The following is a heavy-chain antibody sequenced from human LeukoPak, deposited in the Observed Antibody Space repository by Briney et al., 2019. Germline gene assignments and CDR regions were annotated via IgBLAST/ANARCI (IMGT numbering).Heavy chain of an antibody. CDR1: GDSISNYY. Sequence: PSETLSLTCTVSGDSISNYYWSWIRQTPGKGLEWIRYIHTSGSTYYNPSLTRRVTISVDTSKNQFSLKLSSVTAADTAVYYCARGYYDTSAYSNPFDFWGQGTLVTVSS. V-gene: IGHV4-4*09. D-gene: IGHD3-22*01. CDR3: ARGYYDTSAYSNPFDF. CDR2: IHTSGST. J-gene: IGHJ4*02.